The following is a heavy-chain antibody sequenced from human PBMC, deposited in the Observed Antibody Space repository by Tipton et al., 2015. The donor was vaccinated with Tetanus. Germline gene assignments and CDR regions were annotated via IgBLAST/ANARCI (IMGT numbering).Heavy chain of an antibody. CDR2: VNQAGKS. D-gene: IGHD3-22*01. Sequence: TLSLTCAVYGGSFTDYSWSWIRQSAGKGLEWIGEVNQAGKSDYNPSLKGRVTMSLDTSKSHLSLNLTSVTAAATAVYYCARGPRTRIYDSSGYSFRYFYGMDVWGLGATVTVSS. V-gene: IGHV4-34*01. J-gene: IGHJ6*02. CDR3: ARGPRTRIYDSSGYSFRYFYGMDV. CDR1: GGSFTDYS.